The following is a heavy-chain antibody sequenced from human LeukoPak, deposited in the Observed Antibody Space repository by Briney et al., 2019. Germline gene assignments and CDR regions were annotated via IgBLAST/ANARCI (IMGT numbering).Heavy chain of an antibody. CDR3: ARLPNTYGATHFAY. Sequence: PSETLSLTCTVSGVSISGFYWSWIRQPPPKGLECIGYMYYSWSTNYNPSLKSRVTISVDTSKNQFSLQLSSVTAADTAVYYCARLPNTYGATHFAYWGQGTLVTVSS. CDR2: MYYSWST. V-gene: IGHV4-59*08. CDR1: GVSISGFY. D-gene: IGHD1-26*01. J-gene: IGHJ4*02.